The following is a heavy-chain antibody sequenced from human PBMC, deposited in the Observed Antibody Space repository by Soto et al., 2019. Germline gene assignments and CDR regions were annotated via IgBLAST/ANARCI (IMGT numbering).Heavy chain of an antibody. Sequence: QVQLVESGGGVVQPGRSLRLSCAASGFTFSSYAMHWVRQAPGKGLEWVAVISYDGSNKYYADSVKGRFTISRDNSKNXXYLQMNSLRAEDTAVYYCARTPAHDSSGYYYAFDIWGQGTMVTVSS. CDR3: ARTPAHDSSGYYYAFDI. CDR1: GFTFSSYA. CDR2: ISYDGSNK. J-gene: IGHJ3*02. D-gene: IGHD3-22*01. V-gene: IGHV3-30-3*01.